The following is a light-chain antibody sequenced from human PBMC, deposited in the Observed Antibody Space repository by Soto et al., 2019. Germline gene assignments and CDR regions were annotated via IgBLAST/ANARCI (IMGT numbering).Light chain of an antibody. CDR1: QSVSSSY. J-gene: IGKJ1*01. CDR2: GAS. Sequence: EIVLTQSPGTLSLSPGERATLSCRASQSVSSSYLAWYQQKPGQAPRLLIYGASSRATGIPDRFSGSGSGTEFTLTISSPQSEDFAVYYCQQYNNWKWTFGQGTKVDI. V-gene: IGKV3-20*01. CDR3: QQYNNWKWT.